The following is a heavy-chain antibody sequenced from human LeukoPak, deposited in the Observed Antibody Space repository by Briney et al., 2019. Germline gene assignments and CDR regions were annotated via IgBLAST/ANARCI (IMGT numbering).Heavy chain of an antibody. V-gene: IGHV3-30*18. CDR2: ISYDGSNK. CDR3: AKDVSAASGNGFEI. Sequence: GGSLRLSCVASGFTFNTYGMHWVRQAPGKGLEWVAVISYDGSNKDYADSVKGRFTISRDNSKNTLYLQLNSLRAEDTAVYYCAKDVSAASGNGFEIWGQGTMVTVSS. D-gene: IGHD6-25*01. CDR1: GFTFNTYG. J-gene: IGHJ3*02.